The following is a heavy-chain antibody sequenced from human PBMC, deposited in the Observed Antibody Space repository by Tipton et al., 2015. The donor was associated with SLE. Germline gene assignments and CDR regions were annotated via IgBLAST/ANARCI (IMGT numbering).Heavy chain of an antibody. D-gene: IGHD3-22*01. CDR2: INHSGST. CDR1: GGSISSYY. V-gene: IGHV4-34*01. J-gene: IGHJ5*02. CDR3: ARDSSGGYNWFDP. Sequence: TLSLTCTVSGGSISSYYWSWIRQPPGKGLEWIGEINHSGSTNYNPSLKSRVTISVDTSKNQFSLKLSSVTAADTAVYYCARDSSGGYNWFDPWGQGTLVTVSS.